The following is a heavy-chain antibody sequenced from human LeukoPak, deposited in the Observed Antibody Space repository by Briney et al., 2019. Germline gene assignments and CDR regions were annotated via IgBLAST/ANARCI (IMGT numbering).Heavy chain of an antibody. V-gene: IGHV4-59*11. CDR1: GGSISGHY. D-gene: IGHD6-6*01. Sequence: SETLSLTCTVSGGSISGHYWSWIRQPPGKGLEWIGYIYYSGNTNYNPSLKSRVTISVDTSKNQFSLKLSSVTAADTAVYYCARGWKQLVRGYYYYYMDVWGKGTTVTVSS. J-gene: IGHJ6*03. CDR3: ARGWKQLVRGYYYYYMDV. CDR2: IYYSGNT.